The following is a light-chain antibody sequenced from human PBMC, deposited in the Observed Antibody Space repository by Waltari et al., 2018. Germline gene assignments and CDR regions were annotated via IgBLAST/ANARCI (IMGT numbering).Light chain of an antibody. V-gene: IGKV2-28*01. CDR2: LGS. J-gene: IGKJ3*01. CDR3: MQALHTPTT. CDR1: QSLPRSTGYNF. Sequence: DIVMTQSPLSLSVTPGAPASISCRSSQSLPRSTGYNFLDWYLQKPGQPPQLLISLGSDRASGVPDRFSGSGTGTDFTLKISRVEAEDVGIYYCMQALHTPTTFGPGTKVDIK.